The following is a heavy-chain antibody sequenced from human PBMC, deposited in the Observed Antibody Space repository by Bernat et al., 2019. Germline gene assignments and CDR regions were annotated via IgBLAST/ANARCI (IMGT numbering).Heavy chain of an antibody. J-gene: IGHJ1*01. CDR2: INGGNGDT. V-gene: IGHV1-3*01. CDR1: GYIFTNYA. D-gene: IGHD7-27*01. Sequence: QVQLLQSGAEVTKPGASVKVSCKASGYIFTNYAMHWVRQAPGQSLEWMGWINGGNGDTKYSAKFQDRVTITRDTSATTAYMDLSSLRSEDTAVYYCASHPWGMRYLQHWGRGALVTVS. CDR3: ASHPWGMRYLQH.